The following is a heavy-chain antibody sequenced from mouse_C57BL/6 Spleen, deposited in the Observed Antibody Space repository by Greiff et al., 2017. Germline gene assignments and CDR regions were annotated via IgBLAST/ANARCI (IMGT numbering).Heavy chain of an antibody. CDR3: ARGSRLRPYYAMDY. CDR1: GFTFSDYG. Sequence: EVKLVESGGGLVKPGGSLKLSCAASGFTFSDYGMHWVRQAPEKGLEWVAYISSGSSTIYYADTVKGPFTISSDKAKNTLFLQMTSLRSEDTAMYYCARGSRLRPYYAMDYWGQGTSVTVSA. CDR2: ISSGSSTI. J-gene: IGHJ4*01. D-gene: IGHD3-2*02. V-gene: IGHV5-17*01.